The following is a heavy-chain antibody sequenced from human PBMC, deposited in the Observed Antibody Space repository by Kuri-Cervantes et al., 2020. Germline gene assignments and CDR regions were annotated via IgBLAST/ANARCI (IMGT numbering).Heavy chain of an antibody. V-gene: IGHV3-30*18. J-gene: IGHJ4*02. D-gene: IGHD1-26*01. CDR2: ISYDGSNK. CDR3: AKVTNELPFDY. CDR1: GFTLSSYG. Sequence: LSLTCAASGFTLSSYGMHWVRQAPGKGLEWVAVISYDGSNKYYADSVKGRFTIPRDNSKNTLYLQMNSLRAEDTAVYYCAKVTNELPFDYWGQGTLVTVSS.